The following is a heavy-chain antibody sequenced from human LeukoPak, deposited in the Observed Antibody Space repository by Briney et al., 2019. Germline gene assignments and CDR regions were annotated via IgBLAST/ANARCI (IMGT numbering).Heavy chain of an antibody. J-gene: IGHJ3*02. V-gene: IGHV4-39*07. CDR2: IFYSGST. CDR3: AKSNGYGLVDI. CDR1: GGSITNYY. D-gene: IGHD3-10*01. Sequence: SETLSLTRTVSGGSITNYYWGWIRQPPGKGLEWIGNIFYSGSTYYSPSVKSRVTISLDTSRNQFSLKLNSVTAADTAVYYCAKSNGYGLVDIWGQGTMVTVSS.